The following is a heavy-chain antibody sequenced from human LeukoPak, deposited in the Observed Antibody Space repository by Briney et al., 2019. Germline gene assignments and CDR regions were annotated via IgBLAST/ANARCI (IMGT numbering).Heavy chain of an antibody. V-gene: IGHV4-34*01. CDR1: GGSFSGYY. CDR2: INHSGST. CDR3: ARVNYEGIVVVPAAIDY. D-gene: IGHD2-2*01. Sequence: SETLSLTCAVYGGSFSGYYWSWIRQPPGKGLEWIGEINHSGSTNYNPSLKSRVTISVDTSKNQFSLKLSSVTAADAAVYYCARVNYEGIVVVPAAIDYWGQGTLVTVSS. J-gene: IGHJ4*02.